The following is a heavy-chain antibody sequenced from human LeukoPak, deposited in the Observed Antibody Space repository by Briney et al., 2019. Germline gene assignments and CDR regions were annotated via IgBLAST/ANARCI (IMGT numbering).Heavy chain of an antibody. CDR1: GGSISSYY. J-gene: IGHJ5*02. D-gene: IGHD6-19*01. V-gene: IGHV4-59*01. CDR3: ARGSRGAVAGTVPLLWFDP. Sequence: SETLSLTCTVSGGSISSYYWSWIRQPPGRGLEWIGYIYHSGSTNYNPSLQSRVTISVDTSKNQFSLKLSSVTAADTAVYYCARGSRGAVAGTVPLLWFDPWGQGTLVTVSS. CDR2: IYHSGST.